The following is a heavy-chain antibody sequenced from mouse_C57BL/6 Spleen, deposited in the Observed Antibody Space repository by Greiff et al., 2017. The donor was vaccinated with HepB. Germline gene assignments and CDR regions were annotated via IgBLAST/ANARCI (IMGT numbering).Heavy chain of an antibody. D-gene: IGHD1-1*01. CDR2: ISSGGSYT. CDR3: ARPPITTVADWYCDV. CDR1: GFTFSSYG. V-gene: IGHV5-6*01. J-gene: IGHJ1*03. Sequence: EVHLVESGGDLVKPGGSLKLSCAASGFTFSSYGMSWVRQTPDKRLEWVATISSGGSYTYYPDSVKGRFTISRDNAKNTLYLQMSSLKSEDTAMYYCARPPITTVADWYCDVWGTGTTVTVAS.